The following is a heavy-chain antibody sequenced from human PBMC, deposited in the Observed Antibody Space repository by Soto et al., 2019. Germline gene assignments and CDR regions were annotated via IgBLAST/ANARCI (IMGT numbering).Heavy chain of an antibody. CDR2: IYYSGST. V-gene: IGHV4-61*01. J-gene: IGHJ4*02. Sequence: SETLSLTCTASGGSVRSGSYYWSWIRQPQGKGLEWIGYIYYSGSTNYNPSLKSRVTISVDTSKHQFSLKLSSETAADTAVYFCATGPQYGDASSCESGFDYCGRVPMVTVSS. D-gene: IGHD3-22*01. CDR3: ATGPQYGDASSCESGFDY. CDR1: GGSVRSGSYY.